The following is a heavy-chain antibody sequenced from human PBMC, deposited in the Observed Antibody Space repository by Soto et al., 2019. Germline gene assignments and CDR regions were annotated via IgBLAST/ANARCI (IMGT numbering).Heavy chain of an antibody. Sequence: LRLSCAASGFPLSTDVMTWVRQAPGKGLEWVSAITGTGGNTYYVYSVKYRFTSSRDNSKNMLYLQVNSLRVEDTAVYYCARIRGYWYGLDVWGQRPTVTVSS. CDR2: ITGTGGNT. J-gene: IGHJ6*02. CDR3: ARIRGYWYGLDV. V-gene: IGHV3-23*01. CDR1: GFPLSTDV.